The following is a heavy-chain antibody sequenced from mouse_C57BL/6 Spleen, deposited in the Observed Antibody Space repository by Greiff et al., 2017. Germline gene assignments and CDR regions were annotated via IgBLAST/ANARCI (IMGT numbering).Heavy chain of an antibody. J-gene: IGHJ4*01. CDR1: GYTFTDYY. V-gene: IGHV1-26*01. CDR2: INPNNGGT. D-gene: IGHD1-1*01. CDR3: ASYYYGSSYYYAMDY. Sequence: EVQLQQSGPELVKPGASVKISCKASGYTFTDYYMNWVKQSHGKSLEWIGDINPNNGGTSYNQKFKGKATVTVDKSSSTAYMGLRSLTSEDSAVYYCASYYYGSSYYYAMDYWGQGASVTVSS.